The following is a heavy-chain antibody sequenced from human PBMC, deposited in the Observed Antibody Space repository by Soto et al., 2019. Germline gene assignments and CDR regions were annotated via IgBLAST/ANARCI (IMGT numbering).Heavy chain of an antibody. J-gene: IGHJ4*02. D-gene: IGHD3-16*02. CDR1: GGSISSGDYY. Sequence: RSLTCTVSGGSISSGDYYWSWIRQPPGKGLEWIGYIYYSGSTYYNPSLKSRVTISVDTSKNQFSLKLSSVTAADTAVYYCARDPRMITFGGVIVPYFDYWGQGTLVTVSS. CDR2: IYYSGST. V-gene: IGHV4-30-4*01. CDR3: ARDPRMITFGGVIVPYFDY.